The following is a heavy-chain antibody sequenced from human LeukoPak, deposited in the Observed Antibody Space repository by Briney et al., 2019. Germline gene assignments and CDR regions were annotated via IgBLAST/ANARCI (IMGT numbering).Heavy chain of an antibody. CDR3: AREGAYDILTGRGAFDI. CDR1: GGSISSYY. D-gene: IGHD3-9*01. CDR2: IYTSGST. Sequence: SETLSLTCTVSGGSISSYYWSWIRQPAGKGLEWVGRIYTSGSTNYNPSLKSRVTMSVDTSKNQFSLKLSSVTAADTAVYYCAREGAYDILTGRGAFDIWGQGTMVTVSS. V-gene: IGHV4-4*07. J-gene: IGHJ3*02.